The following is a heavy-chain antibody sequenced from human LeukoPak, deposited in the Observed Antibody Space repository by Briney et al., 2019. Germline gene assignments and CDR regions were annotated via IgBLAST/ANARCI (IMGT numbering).Heavy chain of an antibody. V-gene: IGHV3-30*18. D-gene: IGHD3-9*01. Sequence: GRSLRLSCAASGFTFSSYGMHWVRQAPGKGLEWVAVISYDGSNKYYADSVKGRFTISRDNSKNTLYLQMNSLRAEDTAVYYCAKDHDILTGPSLFDYWGQGTLVTVSS. J-gene: IGHJ4*02. CDR1: GFTFSSYG. CDR2: ISYDGSNK. CDR3: AKDHDILTGPSLFDY.